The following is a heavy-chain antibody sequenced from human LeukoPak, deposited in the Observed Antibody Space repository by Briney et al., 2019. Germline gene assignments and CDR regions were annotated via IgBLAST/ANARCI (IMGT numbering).Heavy chain of an antibody. CDR2: INPSGGST. CDR1: GYSFISFY. V-gene: IGHV1-46*01. D-gene: IGHD1-20*01. J-gene: IGHJ4*02. Sequence: ASVKVSCKASGYSFISFYIHWVRQAPGQGLEWMGVINPSGGSTAYAQQFQGRVTMTRDTSTSTVYMELSSLRSEDTAVYYCARHSLIGTTAFGYWGQGNLVTVSS. CDR3: ARHSLIGTTAFGY.